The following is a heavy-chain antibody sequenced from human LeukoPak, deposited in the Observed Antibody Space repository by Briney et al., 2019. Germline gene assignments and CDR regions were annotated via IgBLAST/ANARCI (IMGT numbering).Heavy chain of an antibody. CDR3: ARGGLSYDYDSSGYYSNDY. D-gene: IGHD3-22*01. Sequence: PSETLSLTCAVYGGSFSGYYWSWIRQPPGKGLEWIGEINHSGSTNYNPSLKSRVTISVDTSKNQFSLKLSSVTAADTAVYYCARGGLSYDYDSSGYYSNDYWGQGTLVTVSS. J-gene: IGHJ4*02. CDR1: GGSFSGYY. CDR2: INHSGST. V-gene: IGHV4-34*01.